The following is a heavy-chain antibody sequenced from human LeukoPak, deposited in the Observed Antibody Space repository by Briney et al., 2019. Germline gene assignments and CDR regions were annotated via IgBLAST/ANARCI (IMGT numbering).Heavy chain of an antibody. J-gene: IGHJ4*02. D-gene: IGHD3-10*01. CDR3: ATLGAAGASDY. V-gene: IGHV4-59*01. CDR2: IYYSGST. CDR1: GGSISSYY. Sequence: SETLSLTCTVSGGSISSYYWSWIRQPPGKGLEWIGYIYYSGSTNYNPSLKSRVTISVDTSMNQFSLKLSSVTAADTAVYYCATLGAAGASDYWGQGTLVTVSS.